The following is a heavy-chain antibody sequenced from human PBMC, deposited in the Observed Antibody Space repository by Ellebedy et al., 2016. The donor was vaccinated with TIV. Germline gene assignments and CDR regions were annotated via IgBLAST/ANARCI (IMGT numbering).Heavy chain of an antibody. D-gene: IGHD3-9*01. CDR3: ARGVNYDILTGYYRYFDY. J-gene: IGHJ4*02. CDR2: IYYSGST. Sequence: MPSETLSLTCAVSGGSISSGGYSWSWIRQPPGKGLEWIGYIYYSGSTNYNPSLKSRVTISVDTSKNQFSLKLSSVTATDTAVYYCARGVNYDILTGYYRYFDYWGQGTLVTVSS. CDR1: GGSISSGGYS. V-gene: IGHV4-30-2*01.